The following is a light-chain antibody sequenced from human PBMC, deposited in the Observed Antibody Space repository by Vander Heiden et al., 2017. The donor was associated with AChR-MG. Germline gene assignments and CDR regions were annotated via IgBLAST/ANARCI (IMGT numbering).Light chain of an antibody. CDR1: SGSIASNY. V-gene: IGLV6-57*02. Sequence: NSILTQPHSVSESPGKTVTISCTGSSGSIASNYVQWYQQRPGSAPTTVIYEDNQRPSGVPDRFSGSIDSSSNSASLTISGLKTEDEADYYCQSYDSSNHDVVFGGGTKLTVL. CDR2: EDN. J-gene: IGLJ2*01. CDR3: QSYDSSNHDVV.